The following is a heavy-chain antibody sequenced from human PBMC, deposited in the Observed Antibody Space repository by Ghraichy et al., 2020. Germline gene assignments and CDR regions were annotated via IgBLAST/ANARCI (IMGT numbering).Heavy chain of an antibody. CDR1: GGSFSGYY. CDR3: ARGLDFGWVYYGSGSGMDV. CDR2: INHSGST. Sequence: SETLSLTCAVYGGSFSGYYWSWIRQPPGKGLEWIGEINHSGSTNYNPSLKSRVTISVDTSKNQFSLKLSSVTAADTAVYYCARGLDFGWVYYGSGSGMDVWGQGTTVTVSS. D-gene: IGHD3-10*01. J-gene: IGHJ6*02. V-gene: IGHV4-34*01.